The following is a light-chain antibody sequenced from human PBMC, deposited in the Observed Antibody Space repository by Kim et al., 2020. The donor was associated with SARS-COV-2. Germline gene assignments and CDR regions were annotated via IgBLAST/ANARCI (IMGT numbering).Light chain of an antibody. CDR3: QVWDTTIHHVL. CDR1: NIGGKS. J-gene: IGLJ2*01. V-gene: IGLV3-21*04. CDR2: YDN. Sequence: SYELTQPPTVSVAPGKTARITCGGNNIGGKSVNWYQQKPGQAPVLVIYYDNSRPSGIPERFSGSNSGNTATLTISRVDAGDEADYYCQVWDTTIHHVLFGGGTQRTV.